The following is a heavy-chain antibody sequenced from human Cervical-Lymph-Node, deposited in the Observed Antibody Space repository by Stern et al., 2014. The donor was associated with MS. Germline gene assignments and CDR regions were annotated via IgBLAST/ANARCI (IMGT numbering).Heavy chain of an antibody. CDR1: GFTFSSYS. Sequence: EVQLLESGGGLVKPGGSLRLSCAASGFTFSSYSMNWVRQAPGKGLEWVSSISSSSSYIYYADSVKGRFTISRGKAKNSLYLQMNSLRAEDTAVYYCARVWFGELSVYFDYWGQGTLVTVSS. V-gene: IGHV3-21*01. J-gene: IGHJ4*02. CDR2: ISSSSSYI. CDR3: ARVWFGELSVYFDY. D-gene: IGHD3-10*01.